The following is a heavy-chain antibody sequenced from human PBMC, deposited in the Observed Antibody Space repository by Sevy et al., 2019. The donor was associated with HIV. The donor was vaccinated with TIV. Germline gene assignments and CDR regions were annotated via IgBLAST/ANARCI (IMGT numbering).Heavy chain of an antibody. J-gene: IGHJ6*02. Sequence: GGSLRLSCAASGFTFSSYWMSWVRQAPGKGLEWVANVNQDGSEKYYVDSVKGRFTISRDNAKNSLYLQMNSLRAEDTAVYYCARDESYYYDSSGYYYASYYYGMDVWGQGTTVTVSS. V-gene: IGHV3-7*01. CDR3: ARDESYYYDSSGYYYASYYYGMDV. CDR1: GFTFSSYW. D-gene: IGHD3-22*01. CDR2: VNQDGSEK.